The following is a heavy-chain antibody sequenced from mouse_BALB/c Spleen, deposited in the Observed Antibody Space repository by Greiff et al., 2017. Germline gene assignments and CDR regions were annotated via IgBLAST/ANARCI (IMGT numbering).Heavy chain of an antibody. CDR3: ATITTASFYAMDY. J-gene: IGHJ4*01. Sequence: QVQLQQSGAELVRPGTSVKVSCKASGYAFTNYLIEWVKQRPGQGLEWIGVINPGSGGTNYNEKFKGKATLTADKSSSTAYMQLSSLTSDDSAVYFCATITTASFYAMDYWGQGTSVTVSS. CDR2: INPGSGGT. D-gene: IGHD1-2*01. CDR1: GYAFTNYL. V-gene: IGHV1-54*03.